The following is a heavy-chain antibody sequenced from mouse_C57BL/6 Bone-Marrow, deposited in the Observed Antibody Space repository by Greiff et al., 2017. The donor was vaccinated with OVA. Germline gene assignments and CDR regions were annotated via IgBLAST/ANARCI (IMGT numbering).Heavy chain of an antibody. CDR2: IYPGSGNP. CDR1: GSTFTDYY. CDR3: ARRGYGNSWFAY. J-gene: IGHJ3*01. D-gene: IGHD2-1*01. Sequence: VQLQQSGAELVRPGASVKLSCKASGSTFTDYYINWVKQRPGQGLEWIARIYPGSGNPYYNEKFKGKATLTAEKSSSTAYMQLSSLTSEDSAVYFCARRGYGNSWFAYWGQGTLVTVSA. V-gene: IGHV1-76*01.